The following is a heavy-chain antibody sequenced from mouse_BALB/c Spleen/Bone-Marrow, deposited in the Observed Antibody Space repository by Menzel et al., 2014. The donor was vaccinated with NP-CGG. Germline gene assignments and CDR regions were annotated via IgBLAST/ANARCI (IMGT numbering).Heavy chain of an antibody. CDR3: ARHGITRLLDY. J-gene: IGHJ2*01. V-gene: IGHV5-9-3*01. Sequence: EVNVVESGGGLVKPGGSLKLSCAASGFTFSSYAMSWVRQTPEKRLEWVATISSGGSYTYYPDSVKGRFTISRDNAKNTLCLQMSSLRSEDTAMYYCARHGITRLLDYWGQGTTLTVSS. CDR1: GFTFSSYA. CDR2: ISSGGSYT. D-gene: IGHD2-4*01.